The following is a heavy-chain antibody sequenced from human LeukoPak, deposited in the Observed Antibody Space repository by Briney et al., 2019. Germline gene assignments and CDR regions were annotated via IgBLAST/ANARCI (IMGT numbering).Heavy chain of an antibody. CDR3: AAKEGLTGYLSGSFEY. CDR2: ISAGGVDT. V-gene: IGHV3-23*01. CDR1: RFTVSNYA. Sequence: GGSLRLSCAASRFTVSNYAMSWVRQAPGKGLEWVSAISAGGVDTFYADSARGRFTISRDNAKSTLYLQMNSLRAEDTAVYYCAAKEGLTGYLSGSFEYWGQGTLVTVSS. J-gene: IGHJ4*02. D-gene: IGHD3-9*01.